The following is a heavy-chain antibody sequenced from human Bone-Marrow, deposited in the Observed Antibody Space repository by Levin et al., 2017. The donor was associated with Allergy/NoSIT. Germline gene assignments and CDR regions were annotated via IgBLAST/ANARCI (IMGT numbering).Heavy chain of an antibody. D-gene: IGHD6-19*01. Sequence: SCAVYGGSFSGYYWSWIRQPPGKGLEWIGEINHSGSTNYNPSLKSRVTISVDTSKNQFSLKLSSVTAADTAVYYCASLPSTGARDHSSGWDEYFQHWGQGTLVTVSS. CDR1: GGSFSGYY. CDR2: INHSGST. CDR3: ASLPSTGARDHSSGWDEYFQH. J-gene: IGHJ1*01. V-gene: IGHV4-34*01.